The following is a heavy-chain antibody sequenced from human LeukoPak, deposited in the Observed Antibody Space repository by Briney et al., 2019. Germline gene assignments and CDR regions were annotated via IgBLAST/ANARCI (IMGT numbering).Heavy chain of an antibody. CDR3: ARGYSYGYSSFDY. V-gene: IGHV5-51*01. J-gene: IGHJ4*02. CDR2: IYPGDSDT. CDR1: GYIFTNHW. Sequence: GESLKISCKASGYIFTNHWIAWVRQMPGKGLGWMWIIYPGDSDTRYGPSFQGQVTISADKSISAAYLQWSSLKASDTAMYYSARGYSYGYSSFDYWGQGTLVTVSS. D-gene: IGHD5-18*01.